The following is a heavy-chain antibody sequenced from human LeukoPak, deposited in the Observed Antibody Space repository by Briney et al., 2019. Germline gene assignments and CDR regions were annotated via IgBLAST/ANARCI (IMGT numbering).Heavy chain of an antibody. D-gene: IGHD1-1*01. J-gene: IGHJ4*02. Sequence: PGGSLRLSCAASGFTFSIYAMSWVRQAPGKGLEWVSVISGSGGSTYYADSVKGRFTISRDNSKNMLYLQMNSLRADDAAVYYCAKDRLHLEYYFDYWGQGTLVTVSS. CDR1: GFTFSIYA. CDR3: AKDRLHLEYYFDY. CDR2: ISGSGGST. V-gene: IGHV3-23*01.